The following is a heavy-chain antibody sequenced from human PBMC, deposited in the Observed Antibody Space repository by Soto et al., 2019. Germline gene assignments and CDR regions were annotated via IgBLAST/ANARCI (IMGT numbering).Heavy chain of an antibody. D-gene: IGHD1-26*01. CDR2: IYHSGST. J-gene: IGHJ4*02. V-gene: IGHV4-38-2*02. Sequence: KPSETLSLTGTVSGYSITSGHYWGWIRQPPGKGLEWIGSIYHSGSTYYNPSLKRRFAISVDTSKNQFSLKMSSVTAADTAVYYCARVGFRGSYHYYFESWGQGTLVTVSS. CDR1: GYSITSGHY. CDR3: ARVGFRGSYHYYFES.